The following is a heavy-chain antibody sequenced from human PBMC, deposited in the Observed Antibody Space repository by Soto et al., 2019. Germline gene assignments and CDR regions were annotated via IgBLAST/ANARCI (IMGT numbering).Heavy chain of an antibody. J-gene: IGHJ6*03. CDR2: IYYSGST. V-gene: IGHV4-59*06. CDR3: AGAKLERRYYYYYYYMDV. D-gene: IGHD1-1*01. CDR1: GGSISSYY. Sequence: PSETLSLTCTVSGGSISSYYWSWIRQPPGKGLEWIGYIYYSGSTYYNPSLKSRVTISVDTSKNQFSLKLSSVTAADTAVYYCAGAKLERRYYYYYYYMDVWGKGTTVTVSS.